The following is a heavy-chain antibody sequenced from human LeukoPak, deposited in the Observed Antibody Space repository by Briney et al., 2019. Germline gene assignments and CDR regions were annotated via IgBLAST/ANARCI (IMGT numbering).Heavy chain of an antibody. D-gene: IGHD4-23*01. V-gene: IGHV3-66*02. Sequence: PGGSLRLSCAASGFTISNNYMTWVRQAPGKGLEWVSVIYNGGSTYYADSVKGRFTISRDNSQNTLCLQINSLRAEDTAVYYCARGTYGGIDCWGQGTLVTVSS. CDR3: ARGTYGGIDC. CDR2: IYNGGST. CDR1: GFTISNNY. J-gene: IGHJ4*02.